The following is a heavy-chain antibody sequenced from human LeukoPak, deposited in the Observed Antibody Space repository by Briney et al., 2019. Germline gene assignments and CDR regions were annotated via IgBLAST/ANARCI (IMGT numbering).Heavy chain of an antibody. D-gene: IGHD2-2*01. CDR1: GGSISSSSYY. V-gene: IGHV4-39*01. J-gene: IGHJ4*02. CDR2: IYYSGST. CDR3: ARRHCSSTSCSFWDGESYFDS. Sequence: SETLSLTCTVSGGSISSSSYYWGWIRQPPGKGLEWIGSIYYSGSTYYNPSLKSRVTISVDTSKNQFSLKLSSVTAADTAVYYCARRHCSSTSCSFWDGESYFDSLGQGTLVTVSS.